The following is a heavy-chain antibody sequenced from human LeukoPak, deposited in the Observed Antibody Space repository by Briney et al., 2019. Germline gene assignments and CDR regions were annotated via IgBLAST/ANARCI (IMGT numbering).Heavy chain of an antibody. Sequence: PGGSLRLSCAASGFTVSSSYMSWVRQAPGKGLEWVSSIGSSSSYIYYADSVKGRFTISRDNAKNSLHLQMNRLRAEDTAVYYCKKTPRNLWSWYDFWGQGTLVTVSS. CDR2: IGSSSSYI. CDR3: KKTPRNLWSWYDF. V-gene: IGHV3-21*01. D-gene: IGHD2-8*01. J-gene: IGHJ5*01. CDR1: GFTVSSSY.